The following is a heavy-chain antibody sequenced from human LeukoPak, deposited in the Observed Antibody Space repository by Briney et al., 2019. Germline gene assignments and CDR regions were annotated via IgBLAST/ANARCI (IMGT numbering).Heavy chain of an antibody. D-gene: IGHD6-13*01. Sequence: GGSLRLSCAASGFTFRAFEMNWVRQAPGKGLEWVSYISSSGSNIYYADSVKGRFTISRDNAKNSLYLQMNSLRAEDTAVYYCVRTGPGELGYWGQGALVTVSS. CDR2: ISSSGSNI. V-gene: IGHV3-48*03. J-gene: IGHJ4*02. CDR1: GFTFRAFE. CDR3: VRTGPGELGY.